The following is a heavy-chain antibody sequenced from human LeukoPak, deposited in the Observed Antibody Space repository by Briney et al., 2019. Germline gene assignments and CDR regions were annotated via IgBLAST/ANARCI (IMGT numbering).Heavy chain of an antibody. CDR3: ARDRTRNNWNYDWFDP. CDR2: IIPIFGTA. Sequence: SVKVSCKASGGTFSSYAISWVRQAPGQGLEWMGGIIPIFGTANYAQKFQGRVTITADESTSTAYMELSSLRSEDTAVYYCARDRTRNNWNYDWFDPWDREPWSPSPQ. D-gene: IGHD1-7*01. CDR1: GGTFSSYA. V-gene: IGHV1-69*13. J-gene: IGHJ5*02.